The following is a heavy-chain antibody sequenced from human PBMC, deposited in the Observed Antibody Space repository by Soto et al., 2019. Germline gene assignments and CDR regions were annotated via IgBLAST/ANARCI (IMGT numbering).Heavy chain of an antibody. CDR2: INPSGGST. CDR3: ARGGEIQLWSYYYYYGMDV. V-gene: IGHV1-46*03. Sequence: QVPLVQSGAEVKKPGASVKVSCKASGYTFTSYYMHWVRQAPGQGLEWMGIINPSGGSTSYAQKFQGRVTMTRDTSTSTVYMELSSLRSEDTAVYYCARGGEIQLWSYYYYYGMDVWGQGTTVTVSS. D-gene: IGHD5-18*01. J-gene: IGHJ6*02. CDR1: GYTFTSYY.